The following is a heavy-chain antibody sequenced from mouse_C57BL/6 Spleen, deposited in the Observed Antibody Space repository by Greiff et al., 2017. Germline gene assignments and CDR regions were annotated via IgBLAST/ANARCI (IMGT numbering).Heavy chain of an antibody. Sequence: VQLKQSGAELVRPGTSVKVSCKASGYAFTNYLIEWVKQRPGQGLEWIGVINPGSGGTNYNEKFKGKATLTADKSSSTAYMQLSSLTSEDSAVYFCARGGSSYFDYWGQGTTLTVSS. V-gene: IGHV1-54*01. CDR2: INPGSGGT. CDR3: ARGGSSYFDY. CDR1: GYAFTNYL. D-gene: IGHD1-1*01. J-gene: IGHJ2*01.